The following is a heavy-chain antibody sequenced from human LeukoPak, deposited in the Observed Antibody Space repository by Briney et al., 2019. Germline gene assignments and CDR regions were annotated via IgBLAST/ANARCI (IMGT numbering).Heavy chain of an antibody. CDR1: GFTFSSHG. Sequence: PGGSLRLSCAASGFTFSSHGMHWVRQAPGKGLEWVAVISYDGSNKYYADSVKGRFTISRDNSKNTLYLQMNSLRAEDTAVYYCARSDAFDIWGQGTMVTVSS. J-gene: IGHJ3*02. CDR3: ARSDAFDI. V-gene: IGHV3-30*03. CDR2: ISYDGSNK.